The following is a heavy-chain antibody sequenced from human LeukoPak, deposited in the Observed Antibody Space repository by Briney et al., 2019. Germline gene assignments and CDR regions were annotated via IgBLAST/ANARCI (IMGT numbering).Heavy chain of an antibody. CDR3: AKDIGRWLVAFDY. CDR1: GFTLDDYA. D-gene: IGHD6-19*01. J-gene: IGHJ4*02. Sequence: GGSLRLSCAASGFTLDDYAMHWVRQAPGKGLEWVSGISWNSGSIGYADSVKGRFTISRDNAKNSLYLQMNSLRAEDTALYYCAKDIGRWLVAFDYWGQGTLVTVSS. V-gene: IGHV3-9*01. CDR2: ISWNSGSI.